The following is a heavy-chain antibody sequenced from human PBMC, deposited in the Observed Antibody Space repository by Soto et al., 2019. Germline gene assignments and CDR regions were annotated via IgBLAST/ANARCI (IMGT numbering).Heavy chain of an antibody. CDR1: GYTFTSYA. V-gene: IGHV1-3*05. J-gene: IGHJ6*02. Sequence: QVQLVQSGAEEKKPGASVKVSCKASGYTFTSYAMHWVRQAPGQRLEWMGRINAGKGNTKYSQKFQGRATITRDTSANTAKMELRSLRSGDTAVYYCARDPSYYGMDVWGQGTTVTVSS. CDR3: ARDPSYYGMDV. CDR2: INAGKGNT.